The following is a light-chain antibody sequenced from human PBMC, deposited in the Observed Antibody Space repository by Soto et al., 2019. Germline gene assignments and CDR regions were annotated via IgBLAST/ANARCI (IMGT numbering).Light chain of an antibody. CDR3: MQSLQTPWT. CDR1: QSLLHSNGYKY. J-gene: IGKJ1*01. V-gene: IGKV2-28*01. Sequence: DIVMTQSPLSLPVTPGEPASISCRSSQSLLHSNGYKYLDWYLQKPGQSPQLLICLGSNRASGVPDRFSGSGSGTDFTLKISRVEAEDGGVYYCMQSLQTPWTFGQGTKVEIK. CDR2: LGS.